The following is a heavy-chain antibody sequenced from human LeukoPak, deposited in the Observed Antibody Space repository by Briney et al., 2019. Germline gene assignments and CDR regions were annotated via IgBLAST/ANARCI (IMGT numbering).Heavy chain of an antibody. CDR1: GYTFTSYG. D-gene: IGHD1-14*01. J-gene: IGHJ4*02. V-gene: IGHV1-18*01. CDR3: ARGFRVSPYYFDS. CDR2: ISGYNGYT. Sequence: ASVKVSCKASGYTFTSYGISWVRQAPGQGLEWMGWISGYNGYTKYAQKLQGRVTMTTDTSTSTAYMGLRSLRSDDTAVYYCARGFRVSPYYFDSWGQGTLVTVSS.